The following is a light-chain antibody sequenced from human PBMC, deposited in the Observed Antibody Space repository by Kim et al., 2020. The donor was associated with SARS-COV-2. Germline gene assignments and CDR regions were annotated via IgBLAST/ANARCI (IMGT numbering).Light chain of an antibody. CDR1: QSVSSD. V-gene: IGKV3-15*01. CDR3: QQYNNWPMYT. CDR2: GAS. J-gene: IGKJ2*01. Sequence: EIVMTQSPATLSVSPGERSTLSCRASQSVSSDLAWYQQKPRQAPRLLIYGASTSATGIPARFSGSGSGTEFTLTISSLQSEDSAVYYCQQYNNWPMYTFGQGTKLEI.